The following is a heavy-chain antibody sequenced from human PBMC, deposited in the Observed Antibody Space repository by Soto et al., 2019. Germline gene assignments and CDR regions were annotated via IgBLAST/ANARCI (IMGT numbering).Heavy chain of an antibody. CDR3: TRSNTASSSPDY. CDR1: GAPITSSY. V-gene: IGHV4-59*08. Sequence: SETLSLTCTVSGAPITSSYWTWIRQPPGKGLEWIGSFYLTDTTNCNPSLKGRVTVAVDSSKSQFSLKLASVTAEDTAIYYCTRSNTASSSPDYWGQGSLVTVSS. CDR2: FYLTDTT. J-gene: IGHJ4*02. D-gene: IGHD6-13*01.